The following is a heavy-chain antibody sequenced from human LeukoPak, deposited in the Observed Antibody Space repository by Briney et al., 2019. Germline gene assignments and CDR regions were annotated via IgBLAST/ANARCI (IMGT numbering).Heavy chain of an antibody. Sequence: ASVKVSCKASGYTFTDYYIRWVRQAPGQGLEWMGCIDPDSGGTKYAQKFQGRVTMTRDASISTAYMEMSSLRSDDTAVYYCAREYYDTSGTKYALDIWGQGPTVTVSS. V-gene: IGHV1-2*02. D-gene: IGHD3-22*01. CDR2: IDPDSGGT. J-gene: IGHJ3*02. CDR1: GYTFTDYY. CDR3: AREYYDTSGTKYALDI.